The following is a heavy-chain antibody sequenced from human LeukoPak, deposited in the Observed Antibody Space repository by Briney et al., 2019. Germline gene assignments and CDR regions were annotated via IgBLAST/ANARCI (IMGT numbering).Heavy chain of an antibody. CDR2: ISSSSSYI. CDR1: GFTFSSYS. D-gene: IGHD3-3*01. CDR3: ARDGITIFGVVINEFDY. Sequence: GGSLRLSCAASGFTFSSYSMNWVRQAPGKGLEWASSISSSSSYIYYADSVKGRFTISRDNAKNSLYLQMNSLRAEDTAVYYCARDGITIFGVVINEFDYWGQGTLVTVSS. J-gene: IGHJ4*02. V-gene: IGHV3-21*01.